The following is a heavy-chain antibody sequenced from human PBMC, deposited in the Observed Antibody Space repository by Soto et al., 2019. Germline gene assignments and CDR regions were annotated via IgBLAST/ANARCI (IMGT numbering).Heavy chain of an antibody. J-gene: IGHJ5*02. D-gene: IGHD2-8*01. V-gene: IGHV4-30-4*01. CDR1: GGSISSGDYY. CDR2: IYYSGST. Sequence: SETLSLTCTVSGGSISSGDYYWSWIRQPPGKGLEWIGYIYYSGSTYYNPSLKSRVTISVDTSKNQFSLKLSSVTAADTAVYYCASGEGYCTNGVCYGGWFDPWGQGTLVTVSS. CDR3: ASGEGYCTNGVCYGGWFDP.